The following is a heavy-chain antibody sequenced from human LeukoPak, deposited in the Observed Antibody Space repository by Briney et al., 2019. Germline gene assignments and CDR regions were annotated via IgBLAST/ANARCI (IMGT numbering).Heavy chain of an antibody. CDR3: ARDSSGHSNWFDP. Sequence: PSETLSLTCTVSGGSISSYYWSWLRQPPGKGLEWIGYIYYSGSTNYNPSLKSRVTISVDTSKNQFSLKLSSVTAADTAVHYCARDSSGHSNWFDPWGQGTLVTVSS. CDR1: GGSISSYY. CDR2: IYYSGST. D-gene: IGHD3-22*01. V-gene: IGHV4-59*08. J-gene: IGHJ5*02.